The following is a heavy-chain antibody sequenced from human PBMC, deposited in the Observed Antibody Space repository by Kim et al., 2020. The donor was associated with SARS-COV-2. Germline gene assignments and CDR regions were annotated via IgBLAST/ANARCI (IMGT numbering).Heavy chain of an antibody. J-gene: IGHJ4*02. Sequence: GGSLRLSCAASGFTFDDYAMHWVRQAPGKGLEWVSVISWNGGSIDYADSVKGRFTISRDNAKNSLYLQMNSLRAEDTALYYCAKDMGGYGDYAFDYWGEGTLLTVS. CDR1: GFTFDDYA. CDR2: ISWNGGSI. V-gene: IGHV3-9*01. CDR3: AKDMGGYGDYAFDY. D-gene: IGHD4-17*01.